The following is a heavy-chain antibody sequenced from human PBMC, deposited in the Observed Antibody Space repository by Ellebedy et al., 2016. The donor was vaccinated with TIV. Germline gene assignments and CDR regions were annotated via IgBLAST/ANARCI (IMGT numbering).Heavy chain of an antibody. Sequence: ALVKVSCKASGYTFTSYAMHWVRQAPGQRLEWMGWINAGNGNTKYSQKFQGRVTITRDTSASTAYMELSSLSSEDTAVYYCARAFLLVVAATDNWFDPWGQGTLVTVSS. CDR3: ARAFLLVVAATDNWFDP. V-gene: IGHV1-3*01. D-gene: IGHD2-15*01. CDR1: GYTFTSYA. J-gene: IGHJ5*02. CDR2: INAGNGNT.